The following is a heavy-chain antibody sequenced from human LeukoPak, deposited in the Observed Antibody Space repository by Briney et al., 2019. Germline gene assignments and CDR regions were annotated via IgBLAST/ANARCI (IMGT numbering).Heavy chain of an antibody. CDR3: ARDIPRVGATGH. CDR1: GFTFGDYY. V-gene: IGHV3-11*01. D-gene: IGHD1-26*01. CDR2: INSSGTIT. J-gene: IGHJ4*02. Sequence: PGGSLRHSCAASGFTFGDYYMSWIRQAPGKGLEWVSYINSSGTITYYADSVKGRFTISRDNAKNSLYLQMNSLRAEDTAVYYCARDIPRVGATGHWGRGTLVTVSS.